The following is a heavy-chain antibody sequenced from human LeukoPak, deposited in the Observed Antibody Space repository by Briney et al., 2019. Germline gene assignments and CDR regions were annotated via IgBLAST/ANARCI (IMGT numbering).Heavy chain of an antibody. J-gene: IGHJ6*02. Sequence: SQTLSLTCTVSGGSISSGGYYWSWIRQPPGKGLEWIGYIYDSGSTYYHPSLKRRATITADTSKNHFSLTLSSVTAAAEAVYYCARVRTPLGASPGGYYYYGMDVWGQGTTVTVSS. V-gene: IGHV4-30-4*01. D-gene: IGHD3-10*01. CDR3: ARVRTPLGASPGGYYYYGMDV. CDR2: IYDSGST. CDR1: GGSISSGGYY.